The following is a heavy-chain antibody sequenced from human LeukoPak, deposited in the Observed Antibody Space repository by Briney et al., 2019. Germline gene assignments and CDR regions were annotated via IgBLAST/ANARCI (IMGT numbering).Heavy chain of an antibody. CDR3: ARNGWSQGCSSTTCPIDY. V-gene: IGHV3-11*04. Sequence: PGGSLRLSCAASGFTFSNYYMSWIRQAPGKGLEWVSHISSSGTTMYYADSVKGRFTISRDNAKNSLYLQMNSLRADDTAVYYCARNGWSQGCSSTTCPIDYWGQGTLVTVSS. D-gene: IGHD2-2*01. CDR1: GFTFSNYY. CDR2: ISSSGTTM. J-gene: IGHJ4*02.